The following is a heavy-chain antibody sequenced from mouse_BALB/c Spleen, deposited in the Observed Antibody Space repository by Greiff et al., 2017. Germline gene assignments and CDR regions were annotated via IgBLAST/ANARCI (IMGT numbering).Heavy chain of an antibody. CDR1: GYAFSSYW. CDR2: IYPGDGDT. CDR3: ARGNYAWFAY. D-gene: IGHD2-1*01. J-gene: IGHJ3*01. V-gene: IGHV1-80*01. Sequence: VKLVESGAELVRPGSSVKISCKASGYAFSSYWMNWVKQRPGQGLEWIGQIYPGDGDTNYNGKFKGKATLTADKSSSTAYMQLSSLTSEDSAVYFCARGNYAWFAYWGQGTLVTVSA.